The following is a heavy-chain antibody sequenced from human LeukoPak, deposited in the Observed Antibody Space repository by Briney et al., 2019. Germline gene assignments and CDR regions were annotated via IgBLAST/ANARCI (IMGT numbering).Heavy chain of an antibody. D-gene: IGHD6-6*01. CDR1: GFTFSSYA. V-gene: IGHV3-23*01. Sequence: PGGSLRRSCAASGFTFSSYAMSWVRQAPGKGLEWVSAISGSGGSTYYADSVKGRFTISRDNSKNTLYLQMNSLRAEDTAVYYCAKDRYSSSSPDYWGQGTLVTVSS. CDR2: ISGSGGST. CDR3: AKDRYSSSSPDY. J-gene: IGHJ4*02.